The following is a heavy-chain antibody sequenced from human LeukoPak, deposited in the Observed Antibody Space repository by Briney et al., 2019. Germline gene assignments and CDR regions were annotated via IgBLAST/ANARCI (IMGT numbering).Heavy chain of an antibody. Sequence: PGGSLRLSCAVSGFTFDDYAMYWVRQAPGKGLEWVSGISWNSGSIGYADSVKGRFTISRDNAKNSLYLQMNSLRAEDTALYYCAKAARMTTVTHYYMDVWGKGTTVTISS. V-gene: IGHV3-9*01. CDR2: ISWNSGSI. CDR1: GFTFDDYA. J-gene: IGHJ6*03. D-gene: IGHD4-17*01. CDR3: AKAARMTTVTHYYMDV.